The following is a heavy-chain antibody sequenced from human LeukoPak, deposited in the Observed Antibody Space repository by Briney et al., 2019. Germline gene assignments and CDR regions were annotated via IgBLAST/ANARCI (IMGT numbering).Heavy chain of an antibody. D-gene: IGHD6-19*01. J-gene: IGHJ4*02. Sequence: GGSLRLSCAASGFTVSSNYMSWVRQAPGKGLEWVSVIYSGGSTYYADSVKGRFTISRDNSKNTLYLQMNSLRAEDTAVYYCARGQIGVAGLDCWGQGTLVTVSS. V-gene: IGHV3-53*01. CDR2: IYSGGST. CDR3: ARGQIGVAGLDC. CDR1: GFTVSSNY.